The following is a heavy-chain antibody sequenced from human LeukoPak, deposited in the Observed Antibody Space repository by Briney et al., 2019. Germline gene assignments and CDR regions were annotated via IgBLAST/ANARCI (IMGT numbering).Heavy chain of an antibody. J-gene: IGHJ3*02. CDR3: ARRRSGSYWDAFDI. CDR2: ISAYNGNT. Sequence: ASVKVSCKASGYTFTSPGISWMRQAPGQGLEWMGWISAYNGNTNYAQKLQGRVTMTTDTSTTTAYMELRSLRSDDTAVYYCARRRSGSYWDAFDIWGQGTMVTVPS. V-gene: IGHV1-18*01. D-gene: IGHD1-26*01. CDR1: GYTFTSPG.